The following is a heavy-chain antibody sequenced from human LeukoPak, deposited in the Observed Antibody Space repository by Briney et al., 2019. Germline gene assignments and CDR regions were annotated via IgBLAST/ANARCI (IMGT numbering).Heavy chain of an antibody. CDR2: IYHSGST. D-gene: IGHD3-22*01. CDR1: GYSISSGYY. Sequence: SETLSLTCAVSGYSISSGYYWGWIRQPPGKGLEWIGSIYHSGSTYYNPSLKSRVTISADTSKNQFSLKLSSVTAADTAVYYCARAGKVYYDSSGYYFDYWGQGTPVTVSS. J-gene: IGHJ4*02. CDR3: ARAGKVYYDSSGYYFDY. V-gene: IGHV4-38-2*01.